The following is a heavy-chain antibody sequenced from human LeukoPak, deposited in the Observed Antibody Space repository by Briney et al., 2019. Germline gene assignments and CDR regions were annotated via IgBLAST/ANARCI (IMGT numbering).Heavy chain of an antibody. V-gene: IGHV4-39*01. CDR3: ASYCSSTSCLRRAFDI. D-gene: IGHD2-2*01. CDR1: GGSISSSSYY. J-gene: IGHJ3*02. Sequence: SETLSLTCTVSGGSISSSSYYWGWIRQPPGKGLEWIGSIYYSGSTYYNPSLKSRVTISVDTSKNQFSLKPSSVTAADTAVYYCASYCSSTSCLRRAFDIWGQGTMVTVSS. CDR2: IYYSGST.